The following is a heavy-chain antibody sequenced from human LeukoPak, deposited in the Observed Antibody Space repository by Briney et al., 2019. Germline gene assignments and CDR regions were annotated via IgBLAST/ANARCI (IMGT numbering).Heavy chain of an antibody. J-gene: IGHJ4*02. D-gene: IGHD1-26*01. Sequence: PGGSLRLSCAASGFTFSNYAMHWVRQAPGKGLEWVAVISYDANDKYYADSVKGRFTISRDNSKNTLYLQMNSLRAEDTAVYYCARDPVVGATTLWGQGTLVTVSS. CDR1: GFTFSNYA. V-gene: IGHV3-30*14. CDR3: ARDPVVGATTL. CDR2: ISYDANDK.